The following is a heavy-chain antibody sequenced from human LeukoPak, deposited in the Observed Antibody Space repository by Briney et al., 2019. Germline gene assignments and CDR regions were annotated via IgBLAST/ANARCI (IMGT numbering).Heavy chain of an antibody. CDR3: ANSANYGGNSGFFDY. CDR1: GGSISRSDHY. V-gene: IGHV4-30-4*01. J-gene: IGHJ4*02. D-gene: IGHD4-23*01. CDR2: IYYNGIT. Sequence: PSETLSLTCSVSGGSISRSDHYWSWIRQPPGKGLEWIGNIYYNGITYYNPSLKSRVTMSVDTSQNQFSLKLSSVTAADTAVYYCANSANYGGNSGFFDYWGQGTLVTVSS.